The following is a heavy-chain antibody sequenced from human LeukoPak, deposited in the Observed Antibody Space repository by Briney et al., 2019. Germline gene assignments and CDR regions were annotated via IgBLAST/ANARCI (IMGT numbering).Heavy chain of an antibody. CDR2: IYPGDSDT. V-gene: IGHV5-51*01. CDR1: GYSFTSYW. CDR3: ARRFADNGLFAFDI. J-gene: IGHJ3*02. D-gene: IGHD3-10*01. Sequence: GESLKISCKGSGYSFTSYWIGWVRQMPGKGLEWMGIIYPGDSDTRYSPSFQGQVTISADKSISTAYMELSRLRSDDTAMYYCARRFADNGLFAFDIWGQGTMVTVSS.